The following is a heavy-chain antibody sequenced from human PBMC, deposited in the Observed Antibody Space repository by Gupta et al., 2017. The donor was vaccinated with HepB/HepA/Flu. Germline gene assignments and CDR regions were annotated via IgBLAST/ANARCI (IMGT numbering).Heavy chain of an antibody. CDR1: GFIFNPSS. Sequence: EVQVVASGGGLVRPGGSLRLSCAASGFIFNPSSLNWVRQSPGKGLELFSSRSSSTSIEYADSVKGRFTSSRDIAENSLYLQMASLRAEDTAMYYCAVSLTREADSHLDFWGRGTLVIVSS. CDR3: AVSLTREADSHLDF. J-gene: IGHJ2*01. D-gene: IGHD7-27*01. V-gene: IGHV3-21*01. CDR2: RSSSTSI.